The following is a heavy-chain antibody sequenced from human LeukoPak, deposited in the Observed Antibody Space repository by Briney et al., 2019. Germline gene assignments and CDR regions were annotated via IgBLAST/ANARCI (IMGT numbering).Heavy chain of an antibody. Sequence: SQTLSLTCTVSGGSISSGSYYWSWIRQPAGKGLEWIGRIYTSGSTNYNPSLKSRVTISVDTSKNQFSLKQSSVTAADTAVYYCARDLYSSGWSTFDAFDTWGQGTMVTVSS. D-gene: IGHD6-19*01. J-gene: IGHJ3*02. CDR1: GGSISSGSYY. CDR2: IYTSGST. V-gene: IGHV4-61*02. CDR3: ARDLYSSGWSTFDAFDT.